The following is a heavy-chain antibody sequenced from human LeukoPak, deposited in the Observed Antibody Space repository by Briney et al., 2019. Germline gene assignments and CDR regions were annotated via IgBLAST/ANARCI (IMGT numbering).Heavy chain of an antibody. Sequence: GGSLRLSCAASGFTVSSNYMSWVRQAPGKGLEWVSVIYSGGTTYYADSVKDRSTISRDNSKNTLYLQMNSLRAEDTAVYYCATSPVTGMIYFDYWGQGTLVTVSS. CDR2: IYSGGTT. D-gene: IGHD6-19*01. CDR1: GFTVSSNY. J-gene: IGHJ4*02. CDR3: ATSPVTGMIYFDY. V-gene: IGHV3-66*01.